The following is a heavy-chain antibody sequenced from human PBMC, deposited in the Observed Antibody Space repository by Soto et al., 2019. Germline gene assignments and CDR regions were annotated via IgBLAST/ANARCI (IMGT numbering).Heavy chain of an antibody. CDR3: ARDPMRYPTYFDY. Sequence: QVQLQESGPGLVKPSETLSLTCTVSGGSISSGGYYWSWIRQHPGKGLEWIGYIYHSGNTYYNPSLNSRVTISVDTSKNQFSLKLSSVTAADTAVYYCARDPMRYPTYFDYWGQGTLVTVSS. D-gene: IGHD1-1*01. CDR2: IYHSGNT. V-gene: IGHV4-31*03. J-gene: IGHJ4*02. CDR1: GGSISSGGYY.